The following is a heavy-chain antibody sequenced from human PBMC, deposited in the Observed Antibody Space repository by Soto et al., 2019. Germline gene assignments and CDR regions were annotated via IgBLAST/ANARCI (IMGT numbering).Heavy chain of an antibody. J-gene: IGHJ4*02. CDR3: GRSHSFDGSIYHFYIDF. V-gene: IGHV4-59*01. CDR1: GGSISTYY. D-gene: IGHD3-10*01. Sequence: PSETLSLTCTVSGGSISTYYWSWVRQPPGGTLEWIGYIYARGATTYNPSLESLVSMSVDMPNNEFSLELTSLTAAATAVYYCGRSHSFDGSIYHFYIDFWGQGTLVTVSS. CDR2: IYARGAT.